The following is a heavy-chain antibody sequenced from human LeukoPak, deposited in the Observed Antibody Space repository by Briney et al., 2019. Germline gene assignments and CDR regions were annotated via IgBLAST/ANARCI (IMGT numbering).Heavy chain of an antibody. J-gene: IGHJ4*02. V-gene: IGHV4-59*01. CDR1: GGSISSYY. CDR3: ARGSSMVRGDIDY. Sequence: SETLSLTCTVSGGSISSYYWSWIRQPPGKGLEWIGYIYYSGSTNYNPSLKSRVTISVDTSKNQFSLKLSPVTAADTAVYYCARGSSMVRGDIDYWGQGTLVTVSS. CDR2: IYYSGST. D-gene: IGHD3-10*01.